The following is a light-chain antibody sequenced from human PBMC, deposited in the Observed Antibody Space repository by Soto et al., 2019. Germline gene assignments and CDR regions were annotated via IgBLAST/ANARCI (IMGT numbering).Light chain of an antibody. CDR2: GAS. CDR3: QHYNNWPPTWT. V-gene: IGKV3-15*01. Sequence: EIVMTQSPATLSVSPGESATLSCRASQSVRSNLAWYQQKRGQPPRLLIYGASTRATGVPARFSGSGSGTEIPLTISSLQSEDFAVYYCQHYNNWPPTWTFGQGTKV. CDR1: QSVRSN. J-gene: IGKJ1*01.